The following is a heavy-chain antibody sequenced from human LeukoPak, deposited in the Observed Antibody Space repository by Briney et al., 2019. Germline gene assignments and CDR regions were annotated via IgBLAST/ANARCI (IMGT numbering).Heavy chain of an antibody. Sequence: GGSLRLSCAASGFTFSNYAMSWVRQAPGKGLEWVSGISGSGAYSYYADSVKGRFTISRDNAKNSLYLQMNSLRAEDTAVYYCATDLWFGAPSYWGQGTLVTVSS. V-gene: IGHV3-23*01. CDR1: GFTFSNYA. D-gene: IGHD3-10*01. CDR2: ISGSGAYS. CDR3: ATDLWFGAPSY. J-gene: IGHJ4*02.